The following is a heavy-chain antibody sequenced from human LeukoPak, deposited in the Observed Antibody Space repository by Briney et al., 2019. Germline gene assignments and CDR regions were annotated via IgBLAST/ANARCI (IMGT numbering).Heavy chain of an antibody. V-gene: IGHV4-39*01. CDR3: ARRPGRSSALDY. CDR2: IYYSGST. Sequence: SETLSLTCTVSGGSISSSSYYWGWIRQPPGKGLEWIGGIYYSGSTYYNPSLKSRVTISVDTSKNQFSLKLSSVTAADTAVYYCARRPGRSSALDYWGQGTLVTVSS. CDR1: GGSISSSSYY. D-gene: IGHD6-6*01. J-gene: IGHJ4*02.